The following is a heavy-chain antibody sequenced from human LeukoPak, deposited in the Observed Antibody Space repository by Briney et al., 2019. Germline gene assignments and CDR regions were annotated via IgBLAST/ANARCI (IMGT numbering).Heavy chain of an antibody. V-gene: IGHV4-31*03. Sequence: PSQTLSLTCTVSGGSISSGGYYWSWIRQHPGKGLEWIGYIYYSGSTYYNPSLKSRVTISVDTSKNQFSLKLSSVTAADTAVYYCARGIRYSSSWPEYNWFDPWGQGTLVTVSS. CDR1: GGSISSGGYY. D-gene: IGHD6-13*01. J-gene: IGHJ5*02. CDR3: ARGIRYSSSWPEYNWFDP. CDR2: IYYSGST.